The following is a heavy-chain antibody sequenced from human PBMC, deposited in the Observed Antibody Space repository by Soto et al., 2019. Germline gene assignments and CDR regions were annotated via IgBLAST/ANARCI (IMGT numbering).Heavy chain of an antibody. D-gene: IGHD3-22*01. Sequence: EVQLVESGGGLVQPGRSLRLSCAASGFTFDDYAMHWVRQVPGKGLQWVSGLSWNGVTIGYAGSVKGLFTISRDNAKKSLYLQMNGVRPDDTALYYCAASRAYDSSDYSGFHYGMDVWGLGTTVTVS. J-gene: IGHJ6*02. V-gene: IGHV3-9*01. CDR3: AASRAYDSSDYSGFHYGMDV. CDR1: GFTFDDYA. CDR2: LSWNGVTI.